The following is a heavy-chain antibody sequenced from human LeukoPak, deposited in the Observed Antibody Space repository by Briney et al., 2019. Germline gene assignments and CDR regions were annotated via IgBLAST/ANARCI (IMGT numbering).Heavy chain of an antibody. CDR3: ASGGHVDY. J-gene: IGHJ4*02. CDR2: IKPEGSDE. CDR1: GLTFRTYW. D-gene: IGHD3-10*01. V-gene: IGHV3-7*01. Sequence: GSLRLSFAVSGLTFRTYWITWVRHAPGKGLEWVANIKPEGSDENYCDSVKGRFTISRDKAKSSMFLQMNSLRAEDTAVYFCASGGHVDYLGPGTLVTVSS.